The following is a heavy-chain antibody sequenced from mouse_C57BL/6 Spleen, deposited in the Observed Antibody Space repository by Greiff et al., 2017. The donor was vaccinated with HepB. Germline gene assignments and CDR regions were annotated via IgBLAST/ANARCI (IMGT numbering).Heavy chain of an antibody. CDR2: IDPANGNT. J-gene: IGHJ2*01. CDR1: GFNIKNTY. D-gene: IGHD1-1*01. Sequence: VQLQQSVAELVRPGASVKLSCTASGFNIKNTYMHWVKQRPEQGLEWIGRIDPANGNTKYAPKFQGKATITADTSSNTAYLQLRSLTSEDTAIYYCARIYYGSSYPFDYWGQGTTLTVSS. V-gene: IGHV14-3*01. CDR3: ARIYYGSSYPFDY.